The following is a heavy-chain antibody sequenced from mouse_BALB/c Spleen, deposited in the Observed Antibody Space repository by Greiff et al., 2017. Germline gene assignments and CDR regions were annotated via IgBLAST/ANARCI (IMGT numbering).Heavy chain of an antibody. V-gene: IGHV1S81*02. Sequence: QVQLQQPGAELVKPGASVKLSCKASGYTFTSYWMHWVKQRPGQGLEWIGEINPSNGRTNYNEKFKSKATLTVDKSSSTAYMQLSSLTSEDSAVYYCASRVYYGNYVLCAYWGQGTLVTVSA. J-gene: IGHJ3*01. CDR2: INPSNGRT. CDR1: GYTFTSYW. D-gene: IGHD2-1*01. CDR3: ASRVYYGNYVLCAY.